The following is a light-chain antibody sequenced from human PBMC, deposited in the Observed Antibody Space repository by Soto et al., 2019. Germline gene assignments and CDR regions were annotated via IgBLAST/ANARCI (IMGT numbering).Light chain of an antibody. Sequence: EILMTQFPATLSGSPGERATLSCRASQSVSSNLAWYQQKPGQAPRLLIYGASSRATGIPDRFSGSGSGTDFTLTISRLETEDFAVYYCQQYGSSHSWTFGQGTKVDI. J-gene: IGKJ1*01. CDR1: QSVSSN. V-gene: IGKV3-20*01. CDR2: GAS. CDR3: QQYGSSHSWT.